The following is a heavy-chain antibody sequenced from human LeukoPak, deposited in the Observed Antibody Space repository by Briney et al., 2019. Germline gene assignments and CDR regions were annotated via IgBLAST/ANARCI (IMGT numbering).Heavy chain of an antibody. V-gene: IGHV3-66*04. J-gene: IGHJ6*02. D-gene: IGHD6-19*01. CDR2: IYSGGST. CDR3: ARLSSGWYKSDYYYGMDV. CDR1: GFTFSSYA. Sequence: GGSLRLSCAASGFTFSSYAMSWVRQAPGKGLEWVSVIYSGGSTYYADSVKGRFTISRDNSKNTLYLQMNSLRAEDTAVYYCARLSSGWYKSDYYYGMDVWGQGTTVTVSS.